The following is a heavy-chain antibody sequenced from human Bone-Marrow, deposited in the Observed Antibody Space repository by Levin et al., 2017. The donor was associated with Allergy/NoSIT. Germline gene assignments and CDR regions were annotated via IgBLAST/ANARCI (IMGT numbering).Heavy chain of an antibody. D-gene: IGHD5-24*01. J-gene: IGHJ3*02. Sequence: GESLKISCGASGFSVSNYYMSWVRQAPGKGLECVSVIYSGGSTHYADSVKGRFTISRDNPKNSLDLQMNGLRAEDTAVYYCARGGYNDAFDIWGQGTMVTVSS. CDR1: GFSVSNYY. CDR2: IYSGGST. V-gene: IGHV3-53*01. CDR3: ARGGYNDAFDI.